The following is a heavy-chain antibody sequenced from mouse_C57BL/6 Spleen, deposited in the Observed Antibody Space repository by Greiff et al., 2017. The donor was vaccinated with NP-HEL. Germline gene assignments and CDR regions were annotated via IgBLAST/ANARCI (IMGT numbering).Heavy chain of an antibody. CDR2: IYPSDSET. CDR1: GYTFTSYW. CDR3: ASNDYGSSLLFDY. D-gene: IGHD1-1*01. V-gene: IGHV1-61*01. J-gene: IGHJ2*01. Sequence: VQLQQPGAELVRPGSSVKLSCKASGYTFTSYWMDWVKQRPGQGLEWIGNIYPSDSETHYNQKFKDKATLTVDKSSSTAYMQLSSLTSEDSAVYYCASNDYGSSLLFDYWGQGTTLTVSS.